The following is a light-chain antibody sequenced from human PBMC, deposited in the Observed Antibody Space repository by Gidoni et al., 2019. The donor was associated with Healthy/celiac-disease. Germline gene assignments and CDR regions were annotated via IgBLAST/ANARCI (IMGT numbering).Light chain of an antibody. CDR2: WAS. J-gene: IGKJ2*01. CDR1: QSVLYSSNNKNY. V-gene: IGKV4-1*01. Sequence: DIVMTQSADSLAVSLGERATINRKSSQSVLYSSNNKNYLAWYQQKPGQPPKLLIYWASTRESGVPDRFSGSGSGTDFTLTISSLQAEDEAVYYCQQYYSTPYTFGQXTKLEIK. CDR3: QQYYSTPYT.